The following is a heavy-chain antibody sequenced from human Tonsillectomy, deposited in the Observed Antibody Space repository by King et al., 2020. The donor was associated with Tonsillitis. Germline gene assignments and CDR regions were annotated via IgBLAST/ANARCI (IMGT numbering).Heavy chain of an antibody. CDR1: GFTFKNYR. CDR2: ISGLGTI. J-gene: IGHJ3*02. V-gene: IGHV3-48*01. D-gene: IGHD4-23*01. CDR3: ARDGDYGGDSVWFAFDI. Sequence: EVQLVESGGGLVQPGGSLRLSCTASGFTFKNYRMNWVRQAPGKGLEWVSYISGLGTIYYADSVRGRFTISRDNVNNSLYLQMNNLRAEDTAVYHCARDGDYGGDSVWFAFDIWGLGTMVTVSS.